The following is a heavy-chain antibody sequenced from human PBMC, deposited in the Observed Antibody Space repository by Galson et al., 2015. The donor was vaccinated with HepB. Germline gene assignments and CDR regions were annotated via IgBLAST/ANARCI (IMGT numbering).Heavy chain of an antibody. D-gene: IGHD3-22*01. CDR1: GYTFSSYG. J-gene: IGHJ4*02. V-gene: IGHV1-18*01. CDR3: ATDSSSYYYFDY. Sequence: SVKVSCKASGYTFSSYGISWVRQAPGQGPEWMGWISGYSGDTNYAQNFQGRVTMTTDTSTSTAYMGLRSLRSDDTAVYYCATDSSSYYYFDYWGQGTLVIVSS. CDR2: ISGYSGDT.